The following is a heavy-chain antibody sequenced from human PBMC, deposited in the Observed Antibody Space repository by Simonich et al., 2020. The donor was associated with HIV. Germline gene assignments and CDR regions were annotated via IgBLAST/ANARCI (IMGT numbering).Heavy chain of an antibody. CDR3: ASGGSISSVWADDY. CDR1: GFTFSSYA. J-gene: IGHJ4*02. V-gene: IGHV3-30*07. Sequence: QVQLVESGGGVVQPGRSLRLSCAASGFTFSSYAMHWVREAPGKWLVWVAVITYDGSNKYSADSVKGRFTISSDNSKNTLYLQMNSLRAEDTAVYYCASGGSISSVWADDYWGQGTLVTVSS. D-gene: IGHD3-16*01. CDR2: ITYDGSNK.